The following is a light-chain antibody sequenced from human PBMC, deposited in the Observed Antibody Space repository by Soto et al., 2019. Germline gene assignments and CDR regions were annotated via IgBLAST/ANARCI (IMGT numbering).Light chain of an antibody. V-gene: IGKV1-5*03. CDR3: QQYNSSPT. CDR1: QSLSSW. J-gene: IGKJ1*01. Sequence: DIQMTQSPSTLSASVGDRVTITCRASQSLSSWLAWYQQKPGKAPKLLIYKASSLESGVPSRFSGSGSGTEFTLTFSSLQPDDFATYYCQQYNSSPTFGQGTKVEIK. CDR2: KAS.